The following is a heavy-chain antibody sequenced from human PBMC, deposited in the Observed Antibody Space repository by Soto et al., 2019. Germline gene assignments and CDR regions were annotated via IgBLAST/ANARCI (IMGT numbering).Heavy chain of an antibody. CDR1: GLTFSSYW. J-gene: IGHJ5*02. CDR2: ISSEGSST. D-gene: IGHD4-17*01. CDR3: AKDLLFDGP. V-gene: IGHV3-74*01. Sequence: EVQLVESGGGLVQPGGSLRLSCSASGLTFSSYWMYWVRQAPGKGLEWVARISSEGSSTRYAGSVRGRFTISRDNAMDTLFLQMHSLRAEDTAVYYCAKDLLFDGPWGQGTLVTVSS.